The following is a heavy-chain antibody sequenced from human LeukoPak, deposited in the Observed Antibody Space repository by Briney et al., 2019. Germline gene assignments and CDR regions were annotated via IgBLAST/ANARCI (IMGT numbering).Heavy chain of an antibody. V-gene: IGHV4-4*02. CDR2: IYYSGST. D-gene: IGHD6-13*01. J-gene: IGHJ4*02. CDR3: ARDTWRSSSWYPFDY. Sequence: PSGTLSLTCAVSGGSISSSNWWSWVRQPPGKGLEWIGSIYYSGSTYYNPSLKSRVTISVDTSKNQFSLKLSSVTAADTAVYYCARDTWRSSSWYPFDYWGQGTLVTVSS. CDR1: GGSISSSNW.